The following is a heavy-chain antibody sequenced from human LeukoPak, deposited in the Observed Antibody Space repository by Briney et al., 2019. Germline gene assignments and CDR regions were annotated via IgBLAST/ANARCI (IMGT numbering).Heavy chain of an antibody. D-gene: IGHD3-10*01. V-gene: IGHV3-21*01. CDR3: ARDRHGMVRGVTDY. J-gene: IGHJ4*02. CDR2: ISSSSSYI. Sequence: KAGGSLRLSCAASGSTFSSYSMNWVRQAPGKGLEWVSSISSSSSYIYYADSVKGRFTISRDNAKNSLYLQMNSLRAEDTAVYYCARDRHGMVRGVTDYWGQGTLVTVSS. CDR1: GSTFSSYS.